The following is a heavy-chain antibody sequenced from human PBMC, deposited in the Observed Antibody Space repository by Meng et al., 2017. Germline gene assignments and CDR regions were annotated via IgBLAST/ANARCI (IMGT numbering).Heavy chain of an antibody. CDR2: IYYSGST. J-gene: IGHJ5*02. CDR1: GGSVSSGGYY. Sequence: QVQLQESGPGLVKPSQTLSLTCTVSGGSVSSGGYYWSWIRQHPGKGLEWIGYIYYSGSTDYNPSLKSRVTISIDTSKNQFSLKLSSVTAADTAVYYCARRGADYGAFDPWGQGTLVTVSS. CDR3: ARRGADYGAFDP. D-gene: IGHD4/OR15-4a*01. V-gene: IGHV4-31*03.